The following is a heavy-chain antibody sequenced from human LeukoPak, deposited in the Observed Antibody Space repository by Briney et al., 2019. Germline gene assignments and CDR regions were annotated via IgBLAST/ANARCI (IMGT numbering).Heavy chain of an antibody. V-gene: IGHV3-7*01. Sequence: PGGSLRLSCAASGFTFSNYWMSWVRQAPGKGLEWVANINQDGSEKYYVDSVKGRFTISRDNAKNSLYLQMNSLRAEDTAVYYCARQGGWEDFDYWGQGTLVTVSS. CDR1: GFTFSNYW. D-gene: IGHD1-26*01. CDR3: ARQGGWEDFDY. J-gene: IGHJ4*02. CDR2: INQDGSEK.